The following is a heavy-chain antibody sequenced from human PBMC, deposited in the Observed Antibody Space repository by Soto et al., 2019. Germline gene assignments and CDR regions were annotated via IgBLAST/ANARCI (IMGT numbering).Heavy chain of an antibody. CDR2: IYHSGST. CDR1: GGSISSSNW. J-gene: IGHJ6*02. Sequence: QVQLQESGPGLVKPSGTLSLTCAVSGGSISSSNWWSWVRQPPGKGLGWIGEIYHSGSTNYNLSLKSRVTISVDKSKNQFSPKLSSVTAADTAVYYCARASRHHYYYGMDVWGQGTTVTVSS. V-gene: IGHV4-4*02. CDR3: ARASRHHYYYGMDV.